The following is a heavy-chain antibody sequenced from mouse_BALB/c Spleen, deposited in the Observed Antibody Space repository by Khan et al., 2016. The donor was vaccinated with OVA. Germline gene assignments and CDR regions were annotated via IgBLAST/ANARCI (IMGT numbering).Heavy chain of an antibody. Sequence: QVQLQQPGPGLVQPSQNLSITCTVSGFSLITYGVHWVRQSPGKGLEWLGVIWSGGSTDYNEAFISRLSISKDNSKSQVFFKMNSLQSDDTAIYYCARHSYRYDFTYWGRGTLVTVSS. J-gene: IGHJ3*01. D-gene: IGHD2-12*01. CDR2: IWSGGST. CDR1: GFSLITYG. CDR3: ARHSYRYDFTY. V-gene: IGHV2-4-1*01.